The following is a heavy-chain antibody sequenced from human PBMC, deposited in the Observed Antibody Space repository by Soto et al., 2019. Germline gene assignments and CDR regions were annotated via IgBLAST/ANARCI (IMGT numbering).Heavy chain of an antibody. CDR1: GYTLTELS. CDR2: FDPEDGET. Sequence: AAVKVSCKVSGYTLTELSMHWVRQAPGKGLEWMGGFDPEDGETIYAQKFQGRVTMTEDTSTDTAYMELSSLRSEETAVYYCVAAPARYFDYWGQGNLVTVSS. D-gene: IGHD2-15*01. V-gene: IGHV1-24*01. CDR3: VAAPARYFDY. J-gene: IGHJ4*02.